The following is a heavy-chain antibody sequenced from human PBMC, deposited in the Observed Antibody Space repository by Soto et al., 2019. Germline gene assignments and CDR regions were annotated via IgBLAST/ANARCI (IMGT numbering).Heavy chain of an antibody. CDR1: GFTFSSYG. Sequence: VGSLRLSCAASGFTFSSYGMHWVRQAPGKGLEWVAVISYDGSNKYYADSVKGRFTISRDNSKNTLYLQMNSLRAEDTAVYYCAKSQLLLLGYYGMDVWGQGTTVTVSS. CDR2: ISYDGSNK. V-gene: IGHV3-30*18. CDR3: AKSQLLLLGYYGMDV. D-gene: IGHD2-2*01. J-gene: IGHJ6*02.